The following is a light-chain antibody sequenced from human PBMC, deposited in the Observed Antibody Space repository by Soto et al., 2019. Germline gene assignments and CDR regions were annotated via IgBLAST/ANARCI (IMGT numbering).Light chain of an antibody. J-gene: IGKJ1*01. CDR1: QSVSSSY. CDR3: QQYDSSPRT. CDR2: RTS. V-gene: IGKV3-20*01. Sequence: EIVLTQSPGTMSLPPGESAPLSCRPSQSVSSSYLAWYQQKPGQAPRLLIYRTSNRATGIPDRFSGSGSGTDFTLTISRLQPEECAVYWCQQYDSSPRTFGQGTKVDIK.